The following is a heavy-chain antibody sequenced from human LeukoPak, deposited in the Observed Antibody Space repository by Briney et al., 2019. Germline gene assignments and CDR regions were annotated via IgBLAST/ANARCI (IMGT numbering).Heavy chain of an antibody. CDR3: ARVGTAAGDY. V-gene: IGHV4-34*01. D-gene: IGHD6-13*01. Sequence: PSETLSLTCAVYGGSFSGYYWSWIRQPPGKGLEWIGEINHSGSTNYNPSLKSRVTISVDTSKNQFSLNLSSVTAAATAVYYCARVGTAAGDYWGQGTLVTVSS. J-gene: IGHJ4*02. CDR2: INHSGST. CDR1: GGSFSGYY.